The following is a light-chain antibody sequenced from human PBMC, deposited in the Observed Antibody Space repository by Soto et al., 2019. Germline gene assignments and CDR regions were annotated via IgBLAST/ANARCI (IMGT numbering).Light chain of an antibody. CDR1: SGSVSTSYY. V-gene: IGLV8-61*01. J-gene: IGLJ3*02. CDR2: GTN. Sequence: QAVVTQEPSFSVSPGGTVTLTCGLSSGSVSTSYYPSWYQQPPGQPPRTLIYGTNSRSSGVPDRFSRSILGNKAALTITGAQADDESDYYCVLYMGSGISVFGGGTKLTVL. CDR3: VLYMGSGISV.